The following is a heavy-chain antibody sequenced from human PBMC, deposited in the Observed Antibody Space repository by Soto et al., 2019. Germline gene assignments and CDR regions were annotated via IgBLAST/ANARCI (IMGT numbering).Heavy chain of an antibody. CDR3: ARDRAAAGIWFDT. D-gene: IGHD6-13*01. Sequence: SETLSLTCPVSGGSISRYYWSWIRQPAGKGLEWIGRIYTSGSTNYNPSLKSRVTMSVDTSKNQFSLRLSSVTAADTAVYYCARDRAAAGIWFDTWGQGTLVTVSA. V-gene: IGHV4-4*07. J-gene: IGHJ5*02. CDR2: IYTSGST. CDR1: GGSISRYY.